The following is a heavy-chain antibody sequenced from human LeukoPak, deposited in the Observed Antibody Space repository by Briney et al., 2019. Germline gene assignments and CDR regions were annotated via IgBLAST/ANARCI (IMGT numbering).Heavy chain of an antibody. Sequence: SETLSLTCAVFGGSFSGYYWSWIRQPPGKGLEWLGEINHSGSTNYKSCLKSRITISLDTSKNQFSLRLSSVTAADTAVYYCARTGWYSFDYWGQGTLVIVSS. CDR2: INHSGST. CDR3: ARTGWYSFDY. D-gene: IGHD6-19*01. V-gene: IGHV4-34*01. CDR1: GGSFSGYY. J-gene: IGHJ4*02.